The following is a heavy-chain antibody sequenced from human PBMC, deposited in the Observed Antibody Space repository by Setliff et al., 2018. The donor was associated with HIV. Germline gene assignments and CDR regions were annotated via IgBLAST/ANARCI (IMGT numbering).Heavy chain of an antibody. J-gene: IGHJ4*01. CDR3: ARLDSSIFGTIKPLHHFDY. V-gene: IGHV4-4*09. D-gene: IGHD3-3*01. CDR1: GGSISGHF. Sequence: SETLSLTCSVSGGSISGHFWSWIRQSPGKGLEWIGYIYGNGNTKYNRFLNSRVTMSVDTSKNQFSLNLNSVTAAGTAMYYCARLDSSIFGTIKPLHHFDYWGQGLMVTVSS. CDR2: IYGNGNT.